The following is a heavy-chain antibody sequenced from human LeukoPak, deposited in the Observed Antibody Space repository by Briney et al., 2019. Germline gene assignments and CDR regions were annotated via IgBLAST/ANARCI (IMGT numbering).Heavy chain of an antibody. V-gene: IGHV3-30*02. Sequence: GGSLRLSCAASGFTFSTYGMHWVRQAPGKGLEWVAFIRYDGSNKYYADSVKGRFTVSRDNAKNALFLHMNSMRAEDTAVYYCARILNYNYCSGGSCYSGPFDYWGQGTLVTVSS. CDR1: GFTFSTYG. CDR3: ARILNYNYCSGGSCYSGPFDY. J-gene: IGHJ4*02. CDR2: IRYDGSNK. D-gene: IGHD2-15*01.